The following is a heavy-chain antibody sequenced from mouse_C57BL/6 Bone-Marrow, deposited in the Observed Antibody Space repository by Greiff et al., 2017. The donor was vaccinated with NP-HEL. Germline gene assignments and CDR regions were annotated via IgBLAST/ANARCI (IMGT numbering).Heavy chain of an antibody. CDR3: ARRDGPAWFAY. J-gene: IGHJ3*01. CDR1: GFNIKDYY. D-gene: IGHD2-3*01. CDR2: IDPEDGET. Sequence: VHVKQSGAELVKPGASVKLSCTASGFNIKDYYMHWVKQRTEQGLEWIGRIDPEDGETKYAPKFQGKATITADTSSNTAYLQLSSLTYEDTAVYYCARRDGPAWFAYWGQGTLVTVSA. V-gene: IGHV14-2*01.